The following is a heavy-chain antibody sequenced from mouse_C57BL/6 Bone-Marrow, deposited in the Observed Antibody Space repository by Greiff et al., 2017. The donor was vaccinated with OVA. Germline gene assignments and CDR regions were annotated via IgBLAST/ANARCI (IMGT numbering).Heavy chain of an antibody. CDR2: IYPGGGYT. CDR1: GYTFTNYW. CDR3: ARKPHYGSSLNWYFDV. V-gene: IGHV1-63*01. J-gene: IGHJ1*03. Sequence: QVQLQQSGAELVRPGTSVKMSCKASGYTFTNYWIGWAKQRPGHGLEWIGDIYPGGGYTNYNEKFKGKATLTADKSSSTAYMQFSSLTSEDSAIYYCARKPHYGSSLNWYFDVWGTGTTVTVSS. D-gene: IGHD1-1*01.